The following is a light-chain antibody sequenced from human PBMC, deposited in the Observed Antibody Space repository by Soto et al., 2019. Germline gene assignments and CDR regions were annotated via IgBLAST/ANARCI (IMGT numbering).Light chain of an antibody. V-gene: IGKV1-5*03. J-gene: IGKJ1*01. CDR1: QSISSW. CDR3: QQYNSYWT. Sequence: DIQMTQSPFTLSASVGDRVTITCRASQSISSWLAWYQQKPGKAPKLLIYKASSLESGVPSRFSGSGSGTEFTLTISSLQPDDFATYYCQQYNSYWTFGQGTKVEMK. CDR2: KAS.